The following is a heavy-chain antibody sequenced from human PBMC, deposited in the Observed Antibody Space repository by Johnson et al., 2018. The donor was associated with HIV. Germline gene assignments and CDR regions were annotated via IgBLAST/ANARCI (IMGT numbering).Heavy chain of an antibody. D-gene: IGHD4-17*01. V-gene: IGHV3-15*01. CDR3: TTDRGNGDYDAFDI. CDR2: IKSKTDGGTT. J-gene: IGHJ3*02. CDR1: GFTFSSYW. Sequence: EVQLVESGGGLVQPGGSLRLSCAASGFTFSSYWMSWVRQAPGKGLEWVGRIKSKTDGGTTDYAAPVKGRFTISRDDSKNTLYLQMNSLKTEDTSVYYCTTDRGNGDYDAFDIWGQGTMVTVSS.